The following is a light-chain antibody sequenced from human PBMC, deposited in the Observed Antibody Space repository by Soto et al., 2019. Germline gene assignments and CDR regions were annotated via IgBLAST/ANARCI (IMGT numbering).Light chain of an antibody. CDR3: SSYTSSSTVI. CDR2: DVS. CDR1: SSDVGGYRY. J-gene: IGLJ2*01. V-gene: IGLV2-14*03. Sequence: QSALTQPASVSGSPGQSITISCTGTSSDVGGYRYVSWYQQHPGKAPKFLIYDVSNRPSGVSNRFSGSKSGNTASLTISGLQAEDEDDYYCSSYTSSSTVIFGGGTKLTVL.